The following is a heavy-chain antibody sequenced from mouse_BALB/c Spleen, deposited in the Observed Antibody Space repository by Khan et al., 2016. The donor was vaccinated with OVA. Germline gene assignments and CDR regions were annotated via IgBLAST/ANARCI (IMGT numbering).Heavy chain of an antibody. CDR1: GFTFSSYA. Sequence: EVELVESGGGLVKPGGSLKLSCAASGFTFSSYAMSWVRQTPETRLEWVATISSGGSYTYYPDSVKGLFTISSDTAKNTLYLQMSSLRSEDTAMYYCARHVVPSIYDGSSDGFDVWGAGTTVTVSS. CDR2: ISSGGSYT. J-gene: IGHJ1*01. CDR3: ARHVVPSIYDGSSDGFDV. V-gene: IGHV5-9-3*01. D-gene: IGHD2-3*01.